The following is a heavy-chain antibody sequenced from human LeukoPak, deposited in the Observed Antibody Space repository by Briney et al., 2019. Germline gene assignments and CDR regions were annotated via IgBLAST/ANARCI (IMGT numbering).Heavy chain of an antibody. D-gene: IGHD1-14*01. CDR3: ASGMIEFDY. J-gene: IGHJ4*02. CDR1: GIRFNDYW. CDR2: IKEDGGEM. V-gene: IGHV3-7*01. Sequence: PGGSLRLSCTVSGIRFNDYWMSWVRQAPGKGLEWVANIKEDGGEMYYVDSVKGRFIISRDNAKNSVYLQMNNLRVEDTAVYYCASGMIEFDYWGQGTLVTVSS.